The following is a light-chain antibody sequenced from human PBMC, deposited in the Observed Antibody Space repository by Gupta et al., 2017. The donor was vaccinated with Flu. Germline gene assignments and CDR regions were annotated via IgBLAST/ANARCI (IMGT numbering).Light chain of an antibody. V-gene: IGLV1-44*01. CDR2: SRN. Sequence: QSVLAQPPSASGTPGQRVTISCSGSRSNIGSNSVNWYQQVPGTSPKLLRYSRNQRPSGGPDRVAGSKSGTSAALAISGLQSEDEADYDCAAWEDSRNGHYVFGTGTKVTVL. J-gene: IGLJ1*01. CDR1: RSNIGSNS. CDR3: AAWEDSRNGHYV.